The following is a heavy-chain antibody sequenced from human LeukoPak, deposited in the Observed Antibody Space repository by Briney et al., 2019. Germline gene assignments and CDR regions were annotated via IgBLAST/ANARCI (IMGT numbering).Heavy chain of an antibody. V-gene: IGHV4-39*01. Sequence: SETLSLTCTVSGGSISSSSYFWDWIRQPPGKGLEWIGNIYYTGITDYNPSLKSRVTMSVDTSNNQFSLQVNSVTATDTAVYYCARHVAYGPFEIWGQGTMVTVSS. CDR1: GGSISSSSYF. CDR3: ARHVAYGPFEI. J-gene: IGHJ3*02. D-gene: IGHD3-10*01. CDR2: IYYTGIT.